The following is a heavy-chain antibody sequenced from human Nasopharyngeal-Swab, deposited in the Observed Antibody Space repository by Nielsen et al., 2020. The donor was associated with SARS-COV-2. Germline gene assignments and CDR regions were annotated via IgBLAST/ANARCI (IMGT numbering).Heavy chain of an antibody. CDR3: ARGSGYYDSSGYSDY. D-gene: IGHD3-22*01. V-gene: IGHV4-59*13. Sequence: SETLSLTYTVSGGSISSYYWSWIRKPPGKGLARIWYIYYSGSTNYNPSLKSRVTISVDTSKNQFSLKLSSVTAADTAVYYCARGSGYYDSSGYSDYWGQGTLVTVSS. J-gene: IGHJ4*02. CDR1: GGSISSYY. CDR2: IYYSGST.